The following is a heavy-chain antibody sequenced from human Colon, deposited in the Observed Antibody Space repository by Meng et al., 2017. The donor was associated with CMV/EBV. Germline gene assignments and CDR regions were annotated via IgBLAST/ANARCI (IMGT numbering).Heavy chain of an antibody. J-gene: IGHJ4*02. CDR3: ARGLGHASNNSHDY. CDR2: VYYSGSA. Sequence: SETLSLTCTVSGDSMRSHYWSWIRQPPGKGLEWMGYVYYSGSATYSPSLRSRVSISLDMSKNHFSLKLRSVTAADTAKYFCARGLGHASNNSHDYWGQGTLVTVSS. CDR1: GDSMRSHY. D-gene: IGHD1-1*01. V-gene: IGHV4-59*11.